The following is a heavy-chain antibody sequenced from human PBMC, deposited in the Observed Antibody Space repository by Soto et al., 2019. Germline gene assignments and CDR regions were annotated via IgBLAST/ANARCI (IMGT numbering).Heavy chain of an antibody. CDR1: GFTFSSYA. CDR3: AKKPDITMIVVVITNFDY. J-gene: IGHJ4*02. CDR2: ISGSGGST. Sequence: EVQLLESGGGLVQPGGSLRLSCAASGFTFSSYAMSWVRQAPGKVLEWVSAISGSGGSTYYADSVKGRFTISRDNSKNTLYLQMNSLRAEDTAVYYCAKKPDITMIVVVITNFDYWGQGTLVTVSS. V-gene: IGHV3-23*01. D-gene: IGHD3-22*01.